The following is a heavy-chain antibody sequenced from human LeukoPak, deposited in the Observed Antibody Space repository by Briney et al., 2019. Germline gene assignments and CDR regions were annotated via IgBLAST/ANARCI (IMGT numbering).Heavy chain of an antibody. Sequence: GGSLRLSCAASGFTFSSYAMHWVRQAPGKGLEYVSAISSNGGSTYYANSVKGRFTISRDNAKNSLYLQMNSLRAEDTAVYYCARDYSGWSLDPWGQGTLVTVSS. CDR2: ISSNGGST. D-gene: IGHD5-12*01. V-gene: IGHV3-64*01. CDR1: GFTFSSYA. J-gene: IGHJ5*02. CDR3: ARDYSGWSLDP.